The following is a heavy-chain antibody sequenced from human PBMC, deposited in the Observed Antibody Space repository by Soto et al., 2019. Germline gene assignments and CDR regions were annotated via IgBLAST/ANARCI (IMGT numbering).Heavy chain of an antibody. CDR1: GGTFSSYA. CDR2: IIPIFGTA. V-gene: IGHV1-69*13. J-gene: IGHJ4*01. CDR3: ARESAPYSWNETTYDY. D-gene: IGHD1-1*01. Sequence: SVKVSCKDSGGTFSSYAISWVRQAPGQGLEWMGGIIPIFGTANYAQKFQGRVTITADESTSTAYMELSSLRSEDTAVYYCARESAPYSWNETTYDYRGRGSLDIVSS.